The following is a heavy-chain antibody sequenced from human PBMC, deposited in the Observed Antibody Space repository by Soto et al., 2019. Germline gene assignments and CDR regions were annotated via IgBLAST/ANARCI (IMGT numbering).Heavy chain of an antibody. CDR3: AREGRLGPLSSGWYGLRYFDY. D-gene: IGHD6-19*01. Sequence: QVQLQESGPGLVKPSETLSLTCTVSGGSISSYYWSWIRQPPGKGLEWIGYIYYSGSTNYNPSLRRRVTISVDTSKHHFSLKLSSVTAADTAVYYCAREGRLGPLSSGWYGLRYFDYWGQGTLVTVSS. J-gene: IGHJ4*02. V-gene: IGHV4-59*01. CDR1: GGSISSYY. CDR2: IYYSGST.